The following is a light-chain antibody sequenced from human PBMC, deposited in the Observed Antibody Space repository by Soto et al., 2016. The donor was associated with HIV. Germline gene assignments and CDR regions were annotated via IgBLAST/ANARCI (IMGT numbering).Light chain of an antibody. CDR3: QVWDRSSDHVV. CDR2: QDT. Sequence: SAELTQPPSVSVSPGQTASIPCSGDNLGSKYVYWYQQKPGQSPVLVMYQDTNRPSGIPERFSGSNSGNTATLTINGVEAGDEADYYCQVWDRSSDHVVFGGGTKLTVL. J-gene: IGLJ2*01. CDR1: NLGSKY. V-gene: IGLV3-1*01.